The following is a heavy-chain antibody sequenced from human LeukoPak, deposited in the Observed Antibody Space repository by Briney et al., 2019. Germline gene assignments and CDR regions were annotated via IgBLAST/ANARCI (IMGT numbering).Heavy chain of an antibody. CDR3: ARRRESSGLIFDY. CDR1: GGTFSSYA. V-gene: IGHV1-69*05. J-gene: IGHJ4*02. Sequence: SVKVSCKASGGTFSSYAISWVRQAPGQGLEWMGRIIPIFGTANYAQKFQGRVTITTDESTSTAYMELGSLRSEDTAVYYCARRRESSGLIFDYWGQGTLVTVSS. D-gene: IGHD6-19*01. CDR2: IIPIFGTA.